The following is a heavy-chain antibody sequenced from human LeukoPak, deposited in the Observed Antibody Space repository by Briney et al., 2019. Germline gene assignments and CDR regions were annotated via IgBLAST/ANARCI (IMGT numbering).Heavy chain of an antibody. D-gene: IGHD5-12*01. CDR1: GGSFSSYA. CDR3: ARAKSGYERGDAGARVAYYYGMAV. V-gene: IGHV1-69*05. J-gene: IGHJ6*02. CDR2: IILIFGRA. Sequence: GASVKVSCKASGGSFSSYASSWVREAPGQGLEWMGGIILIFGRANYAQKFQGRVTITTDESTTTAAMELRSLRSEETALYCCARAKSGYERGDAGARVAYYYGMAVWGQGPTVTAYS.